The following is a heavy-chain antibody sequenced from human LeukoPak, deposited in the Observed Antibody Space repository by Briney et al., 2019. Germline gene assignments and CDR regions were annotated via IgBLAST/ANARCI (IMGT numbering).Heavy chain of an antibody. V-gene: IGHV3-48*01. D-gene: IGHD2-2*01. J-gene: IGHJ4*02. CDR1: GFTFSDYS. CDR3: ARDTKYAFDN. CDR2: VGISSGNT. Sequence: GGSLRLSCAASGFTFSDYSMNWVRQAPGKGLEWISYVGISSGNTKYADSVKGRFTISGDKAKNSLYLQMNSLRVEDTSVYYCARDTKYAFDNWGQGTLVTVSS.